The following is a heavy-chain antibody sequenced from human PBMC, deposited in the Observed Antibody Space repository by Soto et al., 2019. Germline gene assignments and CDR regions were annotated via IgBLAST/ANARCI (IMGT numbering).Heavy chain of an antibody. CDR1: GGSFSGYY. CDR3: ARGRRRDGYNFHYYYYGMYG. V-gene: IGHV4-34*01. CDR2: INHSGST. D-gene: IGHD5-12*01. J-gene: IGHJ6*02. Sequence: SETLSLTCAVYGGSFSGYYWSWIRQPPGKGLEWIGEINHSGSTNCNPSLKSRVTISVDTSKNQFSLKLSSVTAADTAVYYCARGRRRDGYNFHYYYYGMYGWGQGTTGTVSS.